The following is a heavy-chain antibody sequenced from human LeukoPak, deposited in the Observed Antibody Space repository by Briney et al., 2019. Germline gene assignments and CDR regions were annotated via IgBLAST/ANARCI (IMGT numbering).Heavy chain of an antibody. V-gene: IGHV3-11*01. D-gene: IGHD3-10*01. Sequence: GGSLRLSCAVSGLTFSANYMSWIRQAPGKGLEWVSYISSSGRTVYYEDSVKGRFTLSRDNANNPLFLQMNSLRAEDTAVYYCARGHVSLDNWGQGTLVTVS. CDR3: ARGHVSLDN. J-gene: IGHJ4*02. CDR1: GLTFSANY. CDR2: ISSSGRTV.